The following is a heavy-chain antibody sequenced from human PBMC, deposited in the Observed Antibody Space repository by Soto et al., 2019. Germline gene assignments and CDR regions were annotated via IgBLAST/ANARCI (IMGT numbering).Heavy chain of an antibody. CDR2: INAGNGNT. J-gene: IGHJ5*02. CDR1: GYTFTSYA. V-gene: IGHV1-3*01. CDR3: ARDPGGFLERLSSWFDP. Sequence: ASVKVSCKASGYTFTSYAMHLVRQAPGQRLEWMGRINAGNGNTKYAQKFQGRVTITRDKSTSTAYMELSSLRSEDTAVYYCARDPGGFLERLSSWFDPWGQGTLVTVSS. D-gene: IGHD3-3*01.